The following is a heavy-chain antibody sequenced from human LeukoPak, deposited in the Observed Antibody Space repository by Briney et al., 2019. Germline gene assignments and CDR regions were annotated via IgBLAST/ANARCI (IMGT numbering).Heavy chain of an antibody. CDR3: ARRGSWQWLTLRRWNYFDY. J-gene: IGHJ4*02. V-gene: IGHV4-61*01. D-gene: IGHD6-19*01. CDR2: IYYSGST. Sequence: SETLSLTCTVSGGSISSSSYYWSWIRQPPGKGLEWIGYIYYSGSTNYNPSLKSRVTISVDTSKNQFSLKLSSVTAADTAVYYCARRGSWQWLTLRRWNYFDYWGQGTLVTVSS. CDR1: GGSISSSSYY.